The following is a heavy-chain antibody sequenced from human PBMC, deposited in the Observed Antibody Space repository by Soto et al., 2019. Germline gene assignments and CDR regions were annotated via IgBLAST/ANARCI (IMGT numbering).Heavy chain of an antibody. CDR2: IYPGDSDT. D-gene: IGHD3-3*01. J-gene: IGHJ4*02. CDR3: AKGGSLGYFDY. CDR1: GYTLVTYW. Sequence: GESLKISCQYSGYTLVTYWVGWVRQMPGKGLEWMGIIYPGDSDTRYSPSFQGQVTISVDNSISTAYLQWSGLKASDTAIYYCAKGGSLGYFDYWGQGTLVTVSS. V-gene: IGHV5-51*01.